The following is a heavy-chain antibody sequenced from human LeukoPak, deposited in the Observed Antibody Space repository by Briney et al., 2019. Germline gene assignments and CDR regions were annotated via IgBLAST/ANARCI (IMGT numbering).Heavy chain of an antibody. D-gene: IGHD5-18*01. Sequence: GGSLRLSCAASGFTFSSYAMSWVRQAPGKGLEWVSATSGSGGSTHYADSVKGRFTISRDNSRNTLYLQINSLRAEDTAVYYCAKDGTWIQLWFDYWGQGTLVTVSS. CDR1: GFTFSSYA. CDR2: TSGSGGST. V-gene: IGHV3-23*01. J-gene: IGHJ5*01. CDR3: AKDGTWIQLWFDY.